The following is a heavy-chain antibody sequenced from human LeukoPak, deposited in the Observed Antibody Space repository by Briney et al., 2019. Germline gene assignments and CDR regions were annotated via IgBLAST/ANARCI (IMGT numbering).Heavy chain of an antibody. D-gene: IGHD2-2*01. V-gene: IGHV4-61*08. J-gene: IGHJ4*02. CDR3: ARSYCSSTSCYAGY. Sequence: PSDTLSLTYTVSGGSISSGGYYWSWIRQHPGTGLEWIGYIYYSGSTYYNPSLKSRVTISVDTSKNQFSLKLSSVTAADTAVYYCARSYCSSTSCYAGYWGQGTLVTVSS. CDR2: IYYSGST. CDR1: GGSISSGGYY.